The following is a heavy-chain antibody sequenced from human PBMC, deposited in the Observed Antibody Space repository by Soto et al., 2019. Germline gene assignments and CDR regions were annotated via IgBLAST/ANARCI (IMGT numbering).Heavy chain of an antibody. CDR3: ARRNYGEEGYFFDF. J-gene: IGHJ4*02. V-gene: IGHV4-59*08. Sequence: QVQLRESGPGLVRPSETLSLTCTVSGGSITGYYWSWIRQPPGKGLEWIGYSHDSGTTTYNAALQSRVTISADTSKNQFSLNLRSVTAADTAVYYCARRNYGEEGYFFDFWGQGLLVTVSS. D-gene: IGHD4-17*01. CDR2: SHDSGTT. CDR1: GGSITGYY.